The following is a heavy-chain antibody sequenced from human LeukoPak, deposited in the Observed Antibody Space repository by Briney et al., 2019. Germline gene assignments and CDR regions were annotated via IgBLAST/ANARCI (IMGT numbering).Heavy chain of an antibody. V-gene: IGHV3-21*01. J-gene: IGHJ5*02. Sequence: GGSLRLSCAASGSTFSSYAMNWVRQAPGKGLEWVSSISSSSSYIYYADSVKGRFTISRDNAKNSLYLQMNSLRAEDTAVYYCARDLVSGSMVAGTGWFDPWGQGTLVTVSS. CDR1: GSTFSSYA. CDR3: ARDLVSGSMVAGTGWFDP. D-gene: IGHD6-19*01. CDR2: ISSSSSYI.